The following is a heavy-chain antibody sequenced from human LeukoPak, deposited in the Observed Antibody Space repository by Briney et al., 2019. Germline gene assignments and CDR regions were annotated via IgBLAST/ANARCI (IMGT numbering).Heavy chain of an antibody. D-gene: IGHD5-12*01. CDR1: GFTFSSYW. CDR2: IKQDGSEK. CDR3: ARDAATTNYNY. V-gene: IGHV3-7*01. Sequence: GGSLRLSCAASGFTFSSYWMSWVRQAPGKGLEWVANIKQDGSEKYYVDSVKGRFTISRDNAKNSLYLQMNSLRAEDTAVYYWARDAATTNYNYWGKGTLVTVSP. J-gene: IGHJ4*02.